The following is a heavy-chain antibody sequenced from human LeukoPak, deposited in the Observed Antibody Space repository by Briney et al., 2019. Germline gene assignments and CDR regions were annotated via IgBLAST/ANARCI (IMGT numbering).Heavy chain of an antibody. CDR2: MNPNSGNT. CDR3: ARGTYDFWSGYYSGAYYYYYYMDV. J-gene: IGHJ6*03. D-gene: IGHD3-3*01. Sequence: GASVKVSCKASGHTFTSYDINWVRQATGQGLEWMGWMNPNSGNTGYAQKFQGRVTMTRNTSISTAYMELSSLRSEDTAVYYCARGTYDFWSGYYSGAYYYYYYMDVWGKGTTVTASS. CDR1: GHTFTSYD. V-gene: IGHV1-8*01.